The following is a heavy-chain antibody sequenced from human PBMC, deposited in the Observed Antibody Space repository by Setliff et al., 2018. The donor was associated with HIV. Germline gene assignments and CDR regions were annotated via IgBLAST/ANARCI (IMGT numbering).Heavy chain of an antibody. V-gene: IGHV1-69*10. CDR3: ARGPLYGYDRGYFDY. D-gene: IGHD5-12*01. CDR1: GGSFSTYG. CDR2: IIPIASVP. Sequence: GASVKVSCKASGGSFSTYGIHWVRQAPGQGLEWMGGIIPIASVPNYSQKFQDRLTITADESTTTVYMDMSSLRSEDTAQYYCARGPLYGYDRGYFDYWGQGTLVTVSS. J-gene: IGHJ4*02.